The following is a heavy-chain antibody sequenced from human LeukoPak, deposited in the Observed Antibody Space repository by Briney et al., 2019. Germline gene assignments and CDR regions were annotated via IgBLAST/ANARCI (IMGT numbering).Heavy chain of an antibody. Sequence: GGSLRLSCAASGFTFSSYDMHWVRQAPGKGLEWVSGISWNSGSIGYADSVKGRFTISRDNAKNSLYLQMNSLRAEDTALYYCAKDMGGSGSLRGFDYWGQGTLVTVSS. D-gene: IGHD3-10*01. CDR2: ISWNSGSI. CDR1: GFTFSSYD. CDR3: AKDMGGSGSLRGFDY. J-gene: IGHJ4*02. V-gene: IGHV3-9*01.